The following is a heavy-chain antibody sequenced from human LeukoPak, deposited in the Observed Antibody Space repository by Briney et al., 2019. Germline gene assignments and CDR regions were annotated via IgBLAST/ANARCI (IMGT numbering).Heavy chain of an antibody. V-gene: IGHV1-58*02. D-gene: IGHD3-3*01. Sequence: GASVKVSCKASGFTFTSSAMQWVRQARGQRLEWIGWIVVGSGNTNYAQKFQERVTITRDMSTSTAYMELSSLRSEDTAVYYCAAFYWSGYYTLFDYWGPGNLGTVSS. CDR3: AAFYWSGYYTLFDY. CDR1: GFTFTSSA. J-gene: IGHJ4*02. CDR2: IVVGSGNT.